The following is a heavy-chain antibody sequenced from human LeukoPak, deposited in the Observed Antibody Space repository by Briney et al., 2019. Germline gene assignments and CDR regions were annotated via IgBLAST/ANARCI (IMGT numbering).Heavy chain of an antibody. V-gene: IGHV1-69*04. CDR1: GYTFTSYG. Sequence: ASVKVSCKASGYTFTSYGISWVRQAPGQGLEWMGRIIPILGIANYAQKFQGRVTITADKSTSTAYMELSSLRSEDTAVYYCARDRENPGPSDYWGQGTLVTVSS. D-gene: IGHD3-10*01. CDR3: ARDRENPGPSDY. J-gene: IGHJ4*02. CDR2: IIPILGIA.